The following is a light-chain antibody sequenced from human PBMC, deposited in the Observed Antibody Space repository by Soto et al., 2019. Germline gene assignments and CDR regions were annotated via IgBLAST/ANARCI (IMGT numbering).Light chain of an antibody. J-gene: IGKJ4*01. CDR2: GAS. Sequence: EIVMTQSPATLSVSPGERATLSCRASQSVSSNLAWYQQKPGQAPRLLIYGASTRATGIPARFSGSGSGTEFTLTISSLQSEDFAVYYCQQSNNWPPLTFGGGTKVHIK. CDR3: QQSNNWPPLT. CDR1: QSVSSN. V-gene: IGKV3-15*01.